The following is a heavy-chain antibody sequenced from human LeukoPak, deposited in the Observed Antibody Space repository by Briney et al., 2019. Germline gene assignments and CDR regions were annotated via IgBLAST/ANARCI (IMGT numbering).Heavy chain of an antibody. J-gene: IGHJ4*02. V-gene: IGHV3-30*18. CDR2: ISYDGSNK. Sequence: GRSLRLSCAASGFTFSNYGMHWVRQAPGKGLEWVAVISYDGSNKYYADSVKGRFTISRDNSKNTLYLQMNSLRTADTAVYYCAKCGVHYDILTGYLNWGQGTLVTASS. CDR1: GFTFSNYG. D-gene: IGHD3-9*01. CDR3: AKCGVHYDILTGYLN.